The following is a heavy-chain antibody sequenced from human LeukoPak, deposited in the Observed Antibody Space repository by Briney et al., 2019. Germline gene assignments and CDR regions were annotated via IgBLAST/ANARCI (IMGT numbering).Heavy chain of an antibody. J-gene: IGHJ4*02. CDR3: ARPYCSGGSCHSDSFDY. Sequence: GGSLRLSCAASGFTFSSYSMNWVRQAPGKGLEWVLSISSSSSYIYYADSVEGRFTISRDNAKNSLYLQMNSLRAEDTAVYYCARPYCSGGSCHSDSFDYWGQGTLVTVSS. CDR2: ISSSSSYI. CDR1: GFTFSSYS. V-gene: IGHV3-21*01. D-gene: IGHD2-15*01.